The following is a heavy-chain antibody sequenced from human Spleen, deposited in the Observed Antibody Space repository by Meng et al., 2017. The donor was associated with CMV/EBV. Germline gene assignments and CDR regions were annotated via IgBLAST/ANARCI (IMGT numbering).Heavy chain of an antibody. J-gene: IGHJ4*02. Sequence: QVQLDEAGHGLVKPSATLSLTCTVSGGSLSSYYWSWIRPPAGKGLEWIGRIYTSGSTNYNPSLKSRVTMSVDTTKNQFSLKLSSVTAADTAVYYCAREVWFGEPPDYWGQGTLVTVSS. CDR2: IYTSGST. V-gene: IGHV4-4*07. CDR3: AREVWFGEPPDY. D-gene: IGHD3-10*01. CDR1: GGSLSSYY.